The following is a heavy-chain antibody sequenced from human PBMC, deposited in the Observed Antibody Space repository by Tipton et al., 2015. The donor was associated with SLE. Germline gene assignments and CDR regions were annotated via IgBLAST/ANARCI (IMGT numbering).Heavy chain of an antibody. J-gene: IGHJ6*03. CDR3: ARERGVGAHYYYYMDV. D-gene: IGHD1-26*01. CDR1: GGSISSEDSY. CDR2: IYYSLHT. V-gene: IGHV4-39*07. Sequence: TLSLTCSVSGGSISSEDSYWGWIRQAPGKGLEWIGSIYYSLHTYYSPSLKSRVTISMNTSKNQFSLHLRSVTAADTAVYYCARERGVGAHYYYYMDVWGKGTTVTVSS.